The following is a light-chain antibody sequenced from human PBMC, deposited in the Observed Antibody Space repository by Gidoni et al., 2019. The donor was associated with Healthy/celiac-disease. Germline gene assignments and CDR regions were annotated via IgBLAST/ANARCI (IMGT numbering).Light chain of an antibody. V-gene: IGKV3-11*01. Sequence: IVLTQSPATLSLSPGERATLSCRASQSVSSYSAWYQQKPGHAPRRLIYDAATRATGSPAKCCSSSAGTNFTLTISSLEPEEFAVYYCQQRNNCPGFTFGPGTKVEIK. CDR2: DAA. CDR3: QQRNNCPGFT. J-gene: IGKJ3*01. CDR1: QSVSSY.